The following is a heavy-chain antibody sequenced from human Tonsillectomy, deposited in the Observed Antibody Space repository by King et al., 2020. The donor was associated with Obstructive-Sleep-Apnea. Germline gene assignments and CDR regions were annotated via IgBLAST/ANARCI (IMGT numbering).Heavy chain of an antibody. V-gene: IGHV3-64D*09. Sequence: VQLVESGGGLVQPGTSLGLSCSASGFTFRTFAMHWVRQAPGKGLVYVSTISGNGENTYYADSLTGRFTISRDNSKNTLYLLISSLRTEDTAVYYCVKDGPTVGAGYFEYWGQGTLVTVSS. D-gene: IGHD1-26*01. CDR1: GFTFRTFA. J-gene: IGHJ4*02. CDR2: ISGNGENT. CDR3: VKDGPTVGAGYFEY.